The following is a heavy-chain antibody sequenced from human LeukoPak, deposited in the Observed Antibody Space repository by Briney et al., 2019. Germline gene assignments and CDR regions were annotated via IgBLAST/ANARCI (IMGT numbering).Heavy chain of an antibody. Sequence: PSETLSLTCTVSGGSISSYYWSWIRQPPGKGLEWIGYIYYSGSTNYNPSLKSRVTISVDTSKNQFSLKLSSVTAADTAVYYCARHYYGSGINWFDPWGQGTLVTVSS. CDR3: ARHYYGSGINWFDP. J-gene: IGHJ5*02. CDR1: GGSISSYY. V-gene: IGHV4-59*08. D-gene: IGHD3-10*01. CDR2: IYYSGST.